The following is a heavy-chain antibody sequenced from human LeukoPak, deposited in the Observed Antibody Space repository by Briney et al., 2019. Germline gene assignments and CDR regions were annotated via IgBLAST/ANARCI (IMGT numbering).Heavy chain of an antibody. CDR2: IYYSGST. D-gene: IGHD4-23*01. CDR3: ARGNGGNSGDPSVEIDY. Sequence: SETLSLTCTVSSGSISSYYWSWIRQPPGKGLEWIGYIYYSGSTNYNPSLKSRVTISVDTSKNQFSLKLSSVTAADTAVHYCARGNGGNSGDPSVEIDYWGQGTLVPVSS. CDR1: SGSISSYY. V-gene: IGHV4-59*01. J-gene: IGHJ4*02.